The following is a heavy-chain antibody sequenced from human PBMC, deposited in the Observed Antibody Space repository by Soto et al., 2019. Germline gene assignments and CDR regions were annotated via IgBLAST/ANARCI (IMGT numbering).Heavy chain of an antibody. J-gene: IGHJ5*02. CDR2: INHSGST. CDR1: GGSFSGYY. V-gene: IGHV4-34*01. CDR3: ARPIGLIAAAGTSHWFDP. D-gene: IGHD6-13*01. Sequence: SETLSLTCAVYGGSFSGYYWSWIRQPPGKGLEWIWEINHSGSTNYNPSLKSRVTISVDTSKNQFSLKLSSVTAADTAVYYCARPIGLIAAAGTSHWFDPWGQGTLVTVSP.